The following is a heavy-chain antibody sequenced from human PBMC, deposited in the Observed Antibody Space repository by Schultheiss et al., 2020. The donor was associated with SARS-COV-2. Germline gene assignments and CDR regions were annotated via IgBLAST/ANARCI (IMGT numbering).Heavy chain of an antibody. V-gene: IGHV4-61*02. CDR1: GGSISSGTYY. Sequence: SETLSLTCTVSGGSISSGTYYWSWIRQPAGKGLEWIGRIHTSGSTNYNPSLKSRVTISVDTSKTQFSLKLYSVTAADTAVYYCASAKGIWGQGTLVTVSS. CDR3: ASAKGI. D-gene: IGHD6-13*01. J-gene: IGHJ4*02. CDR2: IHTSGST.